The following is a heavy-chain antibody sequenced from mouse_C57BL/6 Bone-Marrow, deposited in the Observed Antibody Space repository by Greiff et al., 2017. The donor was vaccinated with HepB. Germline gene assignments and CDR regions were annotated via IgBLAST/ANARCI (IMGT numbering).Heavy chain of an antibody. Sequence: EVNLVDSGGGLVQPGGSMKLSCVASGFTFSNYWMNWVRQSPEKGLEWVAQIRLKSDNYATHYAESVKGRFTISRDDSKSSVYLQMNNLRAEDTGIYYCADYYGSSYDAYWGQGTLVTVSA. CDR1: GFTFSNYW. CDR3: ADYYGSSYDAY. J-gene: IGHJ3*01. V-gene: IGHV6-3*01. CDR2: IRLKSDNYAT. D-gene: IGHD1-1*01.